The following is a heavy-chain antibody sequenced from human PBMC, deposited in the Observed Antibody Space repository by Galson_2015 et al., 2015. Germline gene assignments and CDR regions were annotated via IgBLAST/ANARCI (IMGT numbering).Heavy chain of an antibody. D-gene: IGHD2-15*01. J-gene: IGHJ6*02. CDR3: ARDEGPYCSGGSCYYYYYGMDV. V-gene: IGHV4-61*02. CDR1: GGSISSGSYY. Sequence: LSLTCTVSGGSISSGSYYWSWIRQPAGKGLEWIGRIYTSESTNYNPSLKSRVTISVDTSKNQFSLKLSSVTAADTAVYYCARDEGPYCSGGSCYYYYYGMDVWGQGTTVTVSS. CDR2: IYTSEST.